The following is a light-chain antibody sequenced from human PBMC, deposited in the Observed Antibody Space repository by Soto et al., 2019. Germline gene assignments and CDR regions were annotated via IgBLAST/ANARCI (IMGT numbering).Light chain of an antibody. J-gene: IGLJ2*01. CDR3: CSYAGSTSI. V-gene: IGLV2-23*01. CDR2: EAT. Sequence: QSALTQPASVSGSPGQSITISCTGSSSDVGSYNLVSWYQQHPGKVPKLMIYEATKRPSGVSDRFSGSKSGNTASLTISGLQAEDEADYYCCSYAGSTSIFGGGTKLTVL. CDR1: SSDVGSYNL.